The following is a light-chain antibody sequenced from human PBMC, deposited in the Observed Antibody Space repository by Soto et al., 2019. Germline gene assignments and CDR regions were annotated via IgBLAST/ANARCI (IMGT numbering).Light chain of an antibody. CDR1: SSDVGGYNH. Sequence: QSALTQPDSVSGSPGHSITISRTGTSSDVGGYNHVSWYQIHPGKAPKLIIYEVTSRPSGVSYRFSGSKSGNSASLTISGLQAEDEADYYCSSYASSSSYVFGGGTKVTVL. CDR2: EVT. J-gene: IGLJ1*01. CDR3: SSYASSSSYV. V-gene: IGLV2-14*01.